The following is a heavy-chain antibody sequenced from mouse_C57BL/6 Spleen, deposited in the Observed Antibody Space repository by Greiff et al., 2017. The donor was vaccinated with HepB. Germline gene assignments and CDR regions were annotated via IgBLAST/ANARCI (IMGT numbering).Heavy chain of an antibody. CDR1: GYTFTDYY. CDR3: ARWGLYGNYLDY. V-gene: IGHV1-76*01. Sequence: QVQLQQSGAELVRPGASVKLSCKASGYTFTDYYINWVKQRPGQGLEWIARIYPGSGNTYYNEKFKGKATLTAEKSSSTAYMQLSSLTSEDSAVYFCARWGLYGNYLDYWGQGTTLTVSS. J-gene: IGHJ2*01. CDR2: IYPGSGNT. D-gene: IGHD2-1*01.